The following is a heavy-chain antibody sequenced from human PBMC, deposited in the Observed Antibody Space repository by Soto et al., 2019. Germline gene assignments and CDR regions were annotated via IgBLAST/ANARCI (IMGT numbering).Heavy chain of an antibody. V-gene: IGHV3-11*01. CDR3: ARSAYCGGDCYPPYYYYGMDV. Sequence: QVQLVASGGGLVKPGGSLRLSCAASGFPFSDYSMSWIRQAPGKGLEWVSYISRSGSPIYYADSVKGRFTISRDNAKNSLYLQMNSLRAEDTAVYYCARSAYCGGDCYPPYYYYGMDVWGQGTTVTVSS. D-gene: IGHD2-21*02. CDR1: GFPFSDYS. J-gene: IGHJ6*02. CDR2: ISRSGSPI.